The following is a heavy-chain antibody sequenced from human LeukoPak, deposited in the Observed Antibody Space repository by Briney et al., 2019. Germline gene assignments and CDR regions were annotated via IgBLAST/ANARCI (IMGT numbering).Heavy chain of an antibody. D-gene: IGHD3-22*01. J-gene: IGHJ4*02. CDR1: GGSISSSSYY. Sequence: SETLSLTCTVSGGSISSSSYYWGWIRQPPGKGLEWTGSIYYSGSTYYNPSLKSRVTISVDTSKNQFSLKLSSVTAADTAVYYCARQVTTYYYDSSGYTIFDYWGQGTLVTVSS. V-gene: IGHV4-39*01. CDR2: IYYSGST. CDR3: ARQVTTYYYDSSGYTIFDY.